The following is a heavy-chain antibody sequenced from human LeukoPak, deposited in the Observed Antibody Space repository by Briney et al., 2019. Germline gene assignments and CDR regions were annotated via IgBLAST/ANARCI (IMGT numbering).Heavy chain of an antibody. CDR2: IYSDGST. D-gene: IGHD6-19*01. CDR3: ARVVTQWLEGYFDY. Sequence: GGSLRLSCAAPRFTVSSNYLSWVSQVQGKGLEWVSVIYSDGSTYYADSVKGRFTISRDNSKNTLYLQMNSLRLEDTAVYYCARVVTQWLEGYFDYWGQGTLVTVSS. V-gene: IGHV3-53*01. J-gene: IGHJ4*02. CDR1: RFTVSSNY.